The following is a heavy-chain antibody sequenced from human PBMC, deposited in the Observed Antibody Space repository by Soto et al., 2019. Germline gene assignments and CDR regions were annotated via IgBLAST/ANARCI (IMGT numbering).Heavy chain of an antibody. CDR3: ARDRPDSSGYYYFDY. Sequence: ASVKVSCKASGYTFTGYYMHWVRQAPGQGLEWMGWINPNSGGTNYAQKFQGRVTMTRDTSISTAYMELSRLRSDDTAVYYCARDRPDSSGYYYFDYWGQGXLVTVSS. CDR2: INPNSGGT. D-gene: IGHD3-22*01. V-gene: IGHV1-2*02. CDR1: GYTFTGYY. J-gene: IGHJ4*02.